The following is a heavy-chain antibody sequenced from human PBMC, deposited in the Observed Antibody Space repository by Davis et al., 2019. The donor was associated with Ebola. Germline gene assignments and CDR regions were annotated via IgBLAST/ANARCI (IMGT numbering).Heavy chain of an antibody. CDR3: TTPGGQDSGYDVFDI. J-gene: IGHJ3*02. D-gene: IGHD5-12*01. V-gene: IGHV1-46*03. CDR2: INPNDGRT. CDR1: GYTFTNYY. Sequence: GESLKIPCKASGYTFTNYYMHRVRQAPGQGLEWMGMINPNDGRTIYAQTFQGRVTVTRDTSTTTVYMDLSSLRSEDTALYYCTTPGGQDSGYDVFDIWGQGTMVTVSS.